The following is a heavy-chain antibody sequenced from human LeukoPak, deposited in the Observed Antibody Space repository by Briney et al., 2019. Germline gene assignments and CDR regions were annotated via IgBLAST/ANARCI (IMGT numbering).Heavy chain of an antibody. CDR1: GFSFSSYS. CDR2: ITGSGDSI. Sequence: GGSLRLSCVASGFSFSSYSMNWVRQAPGKGLEWVSCITGSGDSIYYADSVKGRFTISRDDARNTLFLQMNSLRAEDTAVYYCARSRDSSGYPDAFDFWGQGTMVAVST. J-gene: IGHJ3*01. D-gene: IGHD3-22*01. CDR3: ARSRDSSGYPDAFDF. V-gene: IGHV3-21*01.